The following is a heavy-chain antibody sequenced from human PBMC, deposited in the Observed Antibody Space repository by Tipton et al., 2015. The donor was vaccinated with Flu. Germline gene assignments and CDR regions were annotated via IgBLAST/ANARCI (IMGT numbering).Heavy chain of an antibody. J-gene: IGHJ5*02. V-gene: IGHV3-33*01. CDR2: IWYDGSNK. D-gene: IGHD4-23*01. CDR3: AETTVAPRTGWFDP. CDR1: GFIFSTYG. Sequence: SLRLSCAASGFIFSTYGMHWVRQAPGKGLEWVAVIWYDGSNKYYADSVKGRFTISRDNSKNTLYLQMNSLRAEDTAVYYCAETTVAPRTGWFDPWGQGTLVTVSS.